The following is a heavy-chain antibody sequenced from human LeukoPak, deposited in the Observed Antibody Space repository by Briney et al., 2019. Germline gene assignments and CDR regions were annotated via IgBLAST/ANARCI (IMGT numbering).Heavy chain of an antibody. D-gene: IGHD3-22*01. CDR3: ARHRPYYYDSSGQTHFDY. J-gene: IGHJ4*02. CDR2: IYYSGST. CDR1: GGSISSYY. Sequence: SETLFLTCTVSGGSISSYYWSWIRQPPGKGLEWIGYIYYSGSTNYNPSLKSRVTISVDTSKNQFSLKLSSVTAADTAVYYCARHRPYYYDSSGQTHFDYWGQGTLVTVSS. V-gene: IGHV4-59*08.